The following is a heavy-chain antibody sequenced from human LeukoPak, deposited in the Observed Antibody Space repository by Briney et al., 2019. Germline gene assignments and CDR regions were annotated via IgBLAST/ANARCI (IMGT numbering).Heavy chain of an antibody. D-gene: IGHD3-22*01. CDR2: IYSGGST. V-gene: IGHV3-53*01. CDR1: GFSVSSNY. J-gene: IGHJ1*01. CDR3: AKEEGYYYDSGGYYVEYFQH. Sequence: GGSLRLSCAASGFSVSSNYMSWVRQGPGKGLEWVSVIYSGGSTYYANSVKGRFTFSRDNSKNTLYLQMNSLRAEDTAVYYCAKEEGYYYDSGGYYVEYFQHWGQGTLVTVSS.